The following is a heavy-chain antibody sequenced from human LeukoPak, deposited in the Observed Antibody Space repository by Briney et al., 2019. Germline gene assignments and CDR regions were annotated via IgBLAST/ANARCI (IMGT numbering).Heavy chain of an antibody. CDR3: ARYYDSSGYYQAFDY. V-gene: IGHV4-38-2*02. CDR1: GYSISSGYY. CDR2: IYYRGST. D-gene: IGHD3-22*01. Sequence: SETLSLTCTVSGYSISSGYYWGWIRQPPGRGLEWIASIYYRGSTHYNPSLASLKSRVTISVDTSKNQFSLKLSSVTAADTAVYYCARYYDSSGYYQAFDYWGQGTLVTVSS. J-gene: IGHJ4*02.